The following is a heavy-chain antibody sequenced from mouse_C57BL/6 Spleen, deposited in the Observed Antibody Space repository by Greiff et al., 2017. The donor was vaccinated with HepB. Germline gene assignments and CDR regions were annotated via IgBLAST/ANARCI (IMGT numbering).Heavy chain of an antibody. CDR3: ARLHYYGSSYVDV. V-gene: IGHV5-6*01. J-gene: IGHJ1*03. D-gene: IGHD1-1*01. CDR1: GFTFSSYG. CDR2: ISSGGSYT. Sequence: EVKLVESGGDLVKPGGSLKLSCAASGFTFSSYGMSWVRQTPDKRLEWVATISSGGSYTYYPDSVKGRFTISRDNAKNTLYLQMSSLKSEDTAMYYCARLHYYGSSYVDVWGTGTTVTVSS.